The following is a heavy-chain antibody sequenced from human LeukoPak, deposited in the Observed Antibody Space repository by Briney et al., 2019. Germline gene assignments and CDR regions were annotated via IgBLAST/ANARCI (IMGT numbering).Heavy chain of an antibody. CDR1: GGSMTGNY. Sequence: SETLSLTCTVSGGSMTGNYWSWLRQSPGKGLEWIGYIYYSGNTNYNPSLNSRVTISLDTSRSQFSLRLSSVTAADTAVYYCARRARATAGGDYFDYWGQGTLVTVSS. J-gene: IGHJ4*02. D-gene: IGHD6-13*01. CDR2: IYYSGNT. CDR3: ARRARATAGGDYFDY. V-gene: IGHV4-59*08.